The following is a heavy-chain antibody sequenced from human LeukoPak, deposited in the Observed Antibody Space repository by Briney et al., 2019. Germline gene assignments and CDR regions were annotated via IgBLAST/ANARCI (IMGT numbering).Heavy chain of an antibody. D-gene: IGHD3-9*01. CDR1: GFTFSAYT. CDR2: MSSTRSSI. J-gene: IGHJ3*01. CDR3: ARERGYDILDAFDV. V-gene: IGHV3-21*01. Sequence: GGSLRLSCAASGFTFSAYTMNWVRQAPGKGLEWVSSMSSTRSSIYYADSVKGQFTISRDNANNSLYLQMNSLRPEDTAVYYCARERGYDILDAFDVWGQGTMVTVSS.